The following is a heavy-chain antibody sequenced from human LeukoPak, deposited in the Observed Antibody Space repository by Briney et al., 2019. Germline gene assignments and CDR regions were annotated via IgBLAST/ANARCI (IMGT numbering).Heavy chain of an antibody. J-gene: IGHJ4*02. CDR1: GYTFTSYY. CDR3: ARELLLGIAAAQTFDY. V-gene: IGHV1-46*01. D-gene: IGHD6-13*01. CDR2: INPSGGGT. Sequence: ASVKVSCKASGYTFTSYYMHWVRQAPGQGLEWMGIINPSGGGTSYAQKFQGRVTMTRDTSTSTVYMELSSLRSEDTAVYYCARELLLGIAAAQTFDYWGQGTLVTVSS.